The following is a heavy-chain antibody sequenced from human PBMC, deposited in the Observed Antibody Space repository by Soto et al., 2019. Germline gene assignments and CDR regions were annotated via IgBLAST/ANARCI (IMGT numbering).Heavy chain of an antibody. CDR2: ISGSGGST. V-gene: IGHV3-23*01. Sequence: GGSLRLSCAASGFTFSSCAMGWVRQAPGKGLEWVSGISGSGGSTYYADSVKGRFTISRDNSKNTLYLQMNSLRAEDTAVYYCARRGPGTYFDYWGQGTLVTVSS. CDR3: ARRGPGTYFDY. CDR1: GFTFSSCA. J-gene: IGHJ4*02. D-gene: IGHD6-13*01.